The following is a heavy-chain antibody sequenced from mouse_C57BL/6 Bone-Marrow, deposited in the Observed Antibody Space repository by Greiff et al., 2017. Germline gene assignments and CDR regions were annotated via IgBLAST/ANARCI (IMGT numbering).Heavy chain of an antibody. Sequence: QVQLKESGPELVKPGASVKISCKASGYAFSSSWMNWVKQRPGKGLEWIGRIYPGDGDTNYNGKFKGKATLTADKSSSTAYMQLSSLTSEDSAVYFCARSPTVVADYFDYWGQGTTLTVSS. D-gene: IGHD1-1*01. V-gene: IGHV1-82*01. J-gene: IGHJ2*01. CDR1: GYAFSSSW. CDR2: IYPGDGDT. CDR3: ARSPTVVADYFDY.